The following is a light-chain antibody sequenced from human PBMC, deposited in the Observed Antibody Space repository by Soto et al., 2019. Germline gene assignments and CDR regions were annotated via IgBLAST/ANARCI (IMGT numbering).Light chain of an antibody. CDR3: ISYTSDDVRYV. CDR2: EVS. J-gene: IGLJ1*01. CDR1: NSDVGLYDF. V-gene: IGLV2-14*01. Sequence: QSALTQPASVSGTPGQSITISCTGSNSDVGLYDFVSWYQHHPGRAPKLIVSEVSHRPSGISNRFSGSKSDHTASLTISGHQSEDEADYYCISYTSDDVRYVFGTGTKLTVL.